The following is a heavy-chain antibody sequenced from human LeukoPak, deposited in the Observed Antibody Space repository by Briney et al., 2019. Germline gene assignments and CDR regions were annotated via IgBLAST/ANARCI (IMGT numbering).Heavy chain of an antibody. CDR3: ARYYGSGSEPPYYFDY. CDR1: GGSISSYY. J-gene: IGHJ4*02. D-gene: IGHD3-10*01. CDR2: IYYSGST. Sequence: SETLSLTCTVSGGSISSYYWSWLRQPPGKGLEWFGYIYYSGSTNYNPSLKSRVTISVDTSKNQFSLKLSSVTAADTAVYYCARYYGSGSEPPYYFDYWGQGTLVTVSS. V-gene: IGHV4-59*01.